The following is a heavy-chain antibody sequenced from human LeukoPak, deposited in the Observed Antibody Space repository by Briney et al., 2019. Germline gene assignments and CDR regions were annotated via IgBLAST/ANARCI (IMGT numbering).Heavy chain of an antibody. CDR2: IWYGGSNK. CDR3: ARDPGGYGDYG. Sequence: QPGRSLRLSCAASGFTFSSYGMHWVRQAPGKGLEWVAIIWYGGSNKYYADSVKGRFTISRDNSKNTLYLQMNSLRAEDTAVYYCARDPGGYGDYGRGQGTLVTVSS. D-gene: IGHD4-17*01. J-gene: IGHJ4*02. V-gene: IGHV3-33*08. CDR1: GFTFSSYG.